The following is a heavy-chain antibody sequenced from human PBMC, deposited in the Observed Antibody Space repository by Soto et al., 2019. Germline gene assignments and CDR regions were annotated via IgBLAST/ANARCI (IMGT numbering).Heavy chain of an antibody. CDR3: ATGTGSYAQLDY. J-gene: IGHJ4*02. CDR2: ISASAGTT. Sequence: GGSLRLSCAASGFTVSNYAISWVRQAPGKGLEWVSSISASAGTTYYADSVKGRFTISRDNSNNKVYLHMNSLRAEDTAVYNCATGTGSYAQLDYWGQGTVVTVSS. V-gene: IGHV3-23*01. CDR1: GFTVSNYA. D-gene: IGHD3-16*01.